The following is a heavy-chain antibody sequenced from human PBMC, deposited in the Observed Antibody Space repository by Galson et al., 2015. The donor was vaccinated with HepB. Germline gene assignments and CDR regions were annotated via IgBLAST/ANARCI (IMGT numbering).Heavy chain of an antibody. D-gene: IGHD7-27*01. J-gene: IGHJ4*02. V-gene: IGHV3-66*01. CDR3: ARGATQALGY. CDR1: GFAVNSNY. CDR2: IYSGGST. Sequence: LRLSCAASGFAVNSNYMSWVRQAPGKGLEWVSFIYSGGSTNYADSVKGRFTISRNNSKNTLYLQMNSLRAEDTAVYYCARGATQALGYWGQGTLVTVSS.